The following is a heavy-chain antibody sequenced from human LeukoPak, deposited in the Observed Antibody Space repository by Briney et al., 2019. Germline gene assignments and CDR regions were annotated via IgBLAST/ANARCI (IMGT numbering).Heavy chain of an antibody. Sequence: PSETLSLTCTVSGGSISSYYWSWIRQPPGKGLEWIGYIYYSGSTNYNPSLKSRVTISVDTSKNQFSLKLSSVTTADTAVYYCARRRFGDFDYWGQGTLVTVSS. V-gene: IGHV4-59*01. CDR3: ARRRFGDFDY. CDR1: GGSISSYY. J-gene: IGHJ4*02. D-gene: IGHD3-10*01. CDR2: IYYSGST.